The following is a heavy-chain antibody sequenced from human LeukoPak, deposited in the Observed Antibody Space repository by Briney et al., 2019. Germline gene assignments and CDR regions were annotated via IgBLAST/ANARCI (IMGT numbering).Heavy chain of an antibody. V-gene: IGHV3-21*01. D-gene: IGHD2-2*01. CDR2: VDPSSTYI. CDR3: ARAPTVLVGYCSSSSCQADY. CDR1: GFTFRSYS. J-gene: IGHJ4*02. Sequence: PGGSLRLSCAASGFTFRSYSMNWVRQAPGKGLEWVSAVDPSSTYIYYADSVKGRFTISRDNAENSLYLQMNSLRVEDTAVYYCARAPTVLVGYCSSSSCQADYWGQGTLVTVSS.